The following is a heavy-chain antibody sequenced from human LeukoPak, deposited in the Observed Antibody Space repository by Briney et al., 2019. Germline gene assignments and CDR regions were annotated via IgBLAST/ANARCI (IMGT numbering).Heavy chain of an antibody. Sequence: SETLSLTCTVSGGSISSSSYYWGWIRQPPGKGLEWIGSIYYSGSTYYNPSLKSRVTISVDTSKNQFSLKLSSVTAADTAVYYCARGSLSTMVRGVIEYWGQGTLVTVSS. V-gene: IGHV4-39*01. CDR1: GGSISSSSYY. CDR3: ARGSLSTMVRGVIEY. CDR2: IYYSGST. D-gene: IGHD3-10*01. J-gene: IGHJ4*02.